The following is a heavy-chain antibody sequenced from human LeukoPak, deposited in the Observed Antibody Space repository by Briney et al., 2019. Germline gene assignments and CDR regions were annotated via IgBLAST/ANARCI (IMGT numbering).Heavy chain of an antibody. CDR3: AKEGGSYYDHYFDY. Sequence: PGGSLRLSCAASGFTFSSYGMHWVRQAPGKGLEWVAVISYDGSNKYYADSVKGRFTTSRDNSKNTLYLQMNSLRAEDTAVYYCAKEGGSYYDHYFDYWGQGTLVTVSS. CDR1: GFTFSSYG. J-gene: IGHJ4*02. D-gene: IGHD1-26*01. CDR2: ISYDGSNK. V-gene: IGHV3-30*18.